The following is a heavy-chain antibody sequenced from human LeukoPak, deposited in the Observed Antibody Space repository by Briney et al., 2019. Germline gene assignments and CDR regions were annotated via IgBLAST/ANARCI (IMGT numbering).Heavy chain of an antibody. V-gene: IGHV3-7*01. Sequence: GGSLRLSCAASGFTFRDYWMSWVRQTPHRGGEWVASLNRVGSEAYYLDSVKGRFTISRDNAGKLVYLQMNGLRDDDTAVYYCARDFGPNSIDYWGQGTLVTVSS. CDR1: GFTFRDYW. D-gene: IGHD4/OR15-4a*01. J-gene: IGHJ4*02. CDR2: LNRVGSEA. CDR3: ARDFGPNSIDY.